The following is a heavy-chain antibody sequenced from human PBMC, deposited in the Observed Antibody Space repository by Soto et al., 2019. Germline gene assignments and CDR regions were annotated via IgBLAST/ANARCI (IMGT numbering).Heavy chain of an antibody. Sequence: SENLSLTCTVSGGSISSYYWSWIRQPPGKGLEWIGYIYYSGSTNYNPSLKSRVTISVDTSKNQFSLKLSSVTAADTAVYYCANNGYSSGWYYFDYWGQGTLVTVSS. CDR3: ANNGYSSGWYYFDY. V-gene: IGHV4-59*01. CDR2: IYYSGST. CDR1: GGSISSYY. D-gene: IGHD6-19*01. J-gene: IGHJ4*02.